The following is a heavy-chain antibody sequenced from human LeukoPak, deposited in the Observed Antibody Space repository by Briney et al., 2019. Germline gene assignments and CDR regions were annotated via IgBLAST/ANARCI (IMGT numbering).Heavy chain of an antibody. CDR1: GGTFSSYA. CDR2: INPSGGST. D-gene: IGHD4-17*01. Sequence: ASVKVSCKASGGTFSSYAISCVRQAPGQGLEWMGIINPSGGSTSYAQKFQGRVTMTRDTSTSTVYMELSSLRSEDTAVYYCARALGYGDYVHQVDYWGQGTLVTVSS. CDR3: ARALGYGDYVHQVDY. V-gene: IGHV1-46*01. J-gene: IGHJ4*02.